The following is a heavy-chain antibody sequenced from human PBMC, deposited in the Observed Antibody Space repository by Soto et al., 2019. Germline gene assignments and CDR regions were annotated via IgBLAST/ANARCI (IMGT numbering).Heavy chain of an antibody. CDR1: GFTFSSYG. CDR2: ISYDGSNK. Sequence: QVQLVESGGGVVQPGRSLRLSCAASGFTFSSYGMLWVRQAPGKGLEWVAVISYDGSNKYYADSVKGRFTISRDNSKNTLYLQMNSLRAEDTAVYYCAKDSIVAAPFDYWGQGTLVTVSS. D-gene: IGHD6-19*01. J-gene: IGHJ4*02. CDR3: AKDSIVAAPFDY. V-gene: IGHV3-30*18.